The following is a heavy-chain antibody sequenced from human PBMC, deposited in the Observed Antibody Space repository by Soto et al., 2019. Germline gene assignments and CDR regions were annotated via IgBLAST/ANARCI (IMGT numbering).Heavy chain of an antibody. D-gene: IGHD6-19*01. CDR3: ARRHSSGSYDFDS. CDR1: GFSLSNARMG. Sequence: QVTLKESGPVLVKPTETLTLTCTVSGFSLSNARMGVSWIRQPPGKALEWLAHIFSNDEKSYSTYLKSRRTNPKETSKRQVVLTMTNMDPVDTATYFCARRHSSGSYDFDSWGKGTLLTVSS. J-gene: IGHJ4*02. CDR2: IFSNDEK. V-gene: IGHV2-26*01.